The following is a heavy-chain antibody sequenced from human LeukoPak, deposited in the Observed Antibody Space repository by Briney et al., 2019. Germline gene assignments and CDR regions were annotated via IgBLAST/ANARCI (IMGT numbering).Heavy chain of an antibody. D-gene: IGHD3-10*01. CDR1: GFTFSSYS. Sequence: GGSLRLSCAASGFTFSSYSMNWVRQAPGKGLEWVSLISGSGDTTYYADSVKGRFTISRDNSKNTVFLQMNSLRAEDTAVYYCAKRGSSGSGSFIWNFDSWGQGTLVTVSS. CDR2: ISGSGDTT. V-gene: IGHV3-23*01. CDR3: AKRGSSGSGSFIWNFDS. J-gene: IGHJ4*02.